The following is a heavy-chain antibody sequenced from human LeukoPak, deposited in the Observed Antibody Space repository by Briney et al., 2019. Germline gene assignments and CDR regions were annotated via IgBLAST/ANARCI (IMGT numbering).Heavy chain of an antibody. CDR1: GFTFSSYS. V-gene: IGHV3-48*01. CDR2: IRRSGSTI. Sequence: PGGSLRPSCAASGFTFSSYSMNWVRQAPGKGLEWVSYIRRSGSTIYYADSVKGRFTISRDNAQNSLYLQMNSLRAEDTAVYYCARETTVVTPYFDYWGQGTLVTVSS. CDR3: ARETTVVTPYFDY. D-gene: IGHD4-23*01. J-gene: IGHJ4*02.